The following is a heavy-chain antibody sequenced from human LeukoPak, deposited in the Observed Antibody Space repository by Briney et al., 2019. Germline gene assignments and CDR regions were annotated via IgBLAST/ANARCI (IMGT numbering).Heavy chain of an antibody. CDR2: INHSGST. V-gene: IGHV4-34*01. CDR1: GGSFSGYY. J-gene: IGHJ4*02. Sequence: PSETLSLTCAVYGGSFSGYYWSWIRQPPGKGLEWIGEINHSGSTNYNPSLKSRVTISVDTSKNQFSLKLSSVTAADTAVYYCARKRITMIVSQYYFDYWGQGTLVTVSS. CDR3: ARKRITMIVSQYYFDY. D-gene: IGHD3-22*01.